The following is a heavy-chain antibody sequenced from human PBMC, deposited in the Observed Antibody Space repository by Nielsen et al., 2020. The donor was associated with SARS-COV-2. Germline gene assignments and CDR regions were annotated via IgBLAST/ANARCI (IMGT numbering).Heavy chain of an antibody. D-gene: IGHD1-26*01. J-gene: IGHJ3*02. CDR1: GFTFSDSS. CDR3: TRVNPTSGSWFDAFDI. Sequence: GESLKISCAASGFTFSDSSMHWVRQASGKGLEWLGRIRSKANDYATEYPASVKGRFIISRDDSKNMAYLLMNSLKIDDTAVYYCTRVNPTSGSWFDAFDIWGQGTLATVSS. CDR2: IRSKANDYAT. V-gene: IGHV3-73*01.